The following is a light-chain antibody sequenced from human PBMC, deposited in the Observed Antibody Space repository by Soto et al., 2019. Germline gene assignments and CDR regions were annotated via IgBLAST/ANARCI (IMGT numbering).Light chain of an antibody. CDR1: QSVSNY. V-gene: IGKV3-11*01. CDR3: QQRSNWPT. J-gene: IGKJ2*01. Sequence: EIVLTQSPATLSLSPGERATLSCRASQSVSNYLVWYQQKPGQAPRLLIYDASNRATGIPARFSGSRSGTDFTLTISSLEPEDFAVYYCQQRSNWPTFGQGTKPEFK. CDR2: DAS.